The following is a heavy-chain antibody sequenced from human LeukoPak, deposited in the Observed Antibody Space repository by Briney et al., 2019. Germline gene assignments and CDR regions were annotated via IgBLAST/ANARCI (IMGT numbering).Heavy chain of an antibody. CDR2: IYYSGST. Sequence: SETLSLTCTVSGGSISSSSYYWSWIRQPPGKGLEWIGYIYYSGSTNYNPSLKSRVTISVDTSKNQFSLKLSSVTAADTAVYYCARDKWHYMDVWGKGTTVTVSS. CDR1: GGSISSSSYY. V-gene: IGHV4-61*01. CDR3: ARDKWHYMDV. J-gene: IGHJ6*03. D-gene: IGHD5-12*01.